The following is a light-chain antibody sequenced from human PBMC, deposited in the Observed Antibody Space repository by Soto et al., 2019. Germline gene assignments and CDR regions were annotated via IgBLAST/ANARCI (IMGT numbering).Light chain of an antibody. CDR3: QQYDNWPWT. CDR2: GAF. CDR1: QSISGT. J-gene: IGKJ1*01. V-gene: IGKV3-15*01. Sequence: EIVMTQSPATLSVSPGGRATLSCRASQSISGTLAWYQQKPGQAPRLLIYGAFTRATGFPARFSGSGSGTDFTLTITSLQSEDFAVYYCQQYDNWPWTFXQGTKVDIK.